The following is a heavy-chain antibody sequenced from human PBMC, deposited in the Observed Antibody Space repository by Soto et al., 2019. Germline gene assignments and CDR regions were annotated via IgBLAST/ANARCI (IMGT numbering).Heavy chain of an antibody. CDR2: IYPDESDT. V-gene: IGHV5-51*01. J-gene: IGHJ6*02. Sequence: PGESLKISCKGSGYSFTKYSIGWVRQMPGKGLEWMAIIYPDESDTRYSPSFQGQVTMTRDTPTSTFYMELSSLRSEDTAVYYCARGNDLPYYYYGLDVWGQGTTVTVS. CDR3: ARGNDLPYYYYGLDV. CDR1: GYSFTKYS. D-gene: IGHD1-1*01.